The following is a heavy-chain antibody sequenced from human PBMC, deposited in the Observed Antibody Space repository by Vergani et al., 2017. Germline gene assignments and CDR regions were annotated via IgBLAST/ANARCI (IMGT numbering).Heavy chain of an antibody. V-gene: IGHV3-23*01. Sequence: EVQLLESGGGLVQPGGSLRLSCAASGFTFSSYAMSLVRQAPGKGLEWVSAISGSGGSTYYADSVQGRFTISRDNSKNTLYLQMNSLRAEDTAVYYCAKDLGTSSGGGWFDPWGQGTLVTVSS. CDR2: ISGSGGST. J-gene: IGHJ5*02. CDR1: GFTFSSYA. D-gene: IGHD6-6*01. CDR3: AKDLGTSSGGGWFDP.